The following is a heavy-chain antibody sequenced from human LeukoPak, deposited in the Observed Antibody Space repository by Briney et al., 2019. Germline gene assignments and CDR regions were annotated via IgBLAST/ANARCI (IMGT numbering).Heavy chain of an antibody. CDR2: IYPGDSDT. J-gene: IGHJ5*02. CDR3: ARQRPSRNWFDL. V-gene: IGHV5-51*01. Sequence: GESLQISCKGSGYSFTSYWIGWVRQLPGKGLEWMGIIYPGDSDTRYSPSFQGQVTISADKSRSTAYLQWSSLKASDTAMYSCARQRPSRNWFDLWGQGTLVTVSS. CDR1: GYSFTSYW.